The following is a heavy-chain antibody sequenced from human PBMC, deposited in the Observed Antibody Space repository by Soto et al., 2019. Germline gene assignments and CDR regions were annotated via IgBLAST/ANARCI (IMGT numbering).Heavy chain of an antibody. CDR2: ISGSGCST. J-gene: IGHJ3*02. V-gene: IGHV3-23*01. CDR3: AKNVMKLGVRPFDAFDI. CDR1: GFTFSSYA. D-gene: IGHD7-27*01. Sequence: GGSLRLSCAASGFTFSSYAMSWVRQAPGKGLEWVSAISGSGCSTYYADSVKGRFTISRDNSKNTLYLQMNSLRAEDTAVYYGAKNVMKLGVRPFDAFDIWGQGTMVTVSS.